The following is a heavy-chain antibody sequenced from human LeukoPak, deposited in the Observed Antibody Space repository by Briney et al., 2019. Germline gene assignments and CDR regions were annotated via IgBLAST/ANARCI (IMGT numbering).Heavy chain of an antibody. CDR2: IYHSGST. V-gene: IGHV4-4*02. J-gene: IGHJ4*02. CDR3: ARGTANKVAGTMDFDY. CDR1: GGSISSSNW. Sequence: PSETLSLTCAVSGGSISSSNWWSWVRQPPGKGLEWIGEIYHSGSTNYNPSLKSRVTISVDKSKNQFSLKLSSVTAADTAVYYCARGTANKVAGTMDFDYWGQGTLVTVSS. D-gene: IGHD6-19*01.